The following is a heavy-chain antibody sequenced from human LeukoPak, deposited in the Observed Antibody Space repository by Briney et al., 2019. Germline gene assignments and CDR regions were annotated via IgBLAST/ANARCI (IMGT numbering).Heavy chain of an antibody. V-gene: IGHV4-59*08. J-gene: IGHJ5*02. Sequence: SETLSLTCTVSGGSINTYYWSWLRQPPGKGLEWIGYISYSGSTDYNPSLKGRVTISVDTSKNQFSLKLSSVTAADTAVYYCASHPVTLYYDFWSPWGQGTLVTVSS. CDR3: ASHPVTLYYDFWSP. D-gene: IGHD3-3*01. CDR1: GGSINTYY. CDR2: ISYSGST.